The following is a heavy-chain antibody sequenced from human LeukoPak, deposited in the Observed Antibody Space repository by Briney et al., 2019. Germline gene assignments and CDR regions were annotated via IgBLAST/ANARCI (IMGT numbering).Heavy chain of an antibody. CDR2: IYTSGST. Sequence: SETLSLTCTVSGGSISSYCWSWIRQPAGKGLEWIGRIYTSGSTNYNPSPKSRVTMSVDTSKNQFSLKLSSVTAADTAVYYCARGLYYYDSSGYYPYYFDYWGQGTLVTVSS. V-gene: IGHV4-4*07. D-gene: IGHD3-22*01. CDR1: GGSISSYC. CDR3: ARGLYYYDSSGYYPYYFDY. J-gene: IGHJ4*02.